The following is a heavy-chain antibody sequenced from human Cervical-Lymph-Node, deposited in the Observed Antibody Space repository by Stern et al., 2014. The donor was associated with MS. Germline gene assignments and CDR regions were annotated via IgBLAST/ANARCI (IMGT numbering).Heavy chain of an antibody. D-gene: IGHD6-19*01. J-gene: IGHJ4*02. V-gene: IGHV1-58*01. Sequence: QMQLVQSGPEVKKPGTSVKVSCKASGFTFTSSAVQWVRQARGQRLEWIGWIVVGSGNTNYAQKFQERVTITRDMSTSTAYMELSSLRSEDTAVYYCAAYPNPAVAQYYFDYWGQGTLVTVSS. CDR3: AAYPNPAVAQYYFDY. CDR1: GFTFTSSA. CDR2: IVVGSGNT.